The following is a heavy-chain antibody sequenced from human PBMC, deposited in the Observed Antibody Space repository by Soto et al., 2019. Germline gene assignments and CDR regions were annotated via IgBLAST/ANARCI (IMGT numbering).Heavy chain of an antibody. CDR2: VNSHGSST. Sequence: EVQLVESGGGLVQPGGSLRVSCAASGFTFSSYWMHWVRQAPGKGLVWVSRVNSHGSSTYYADSVKGRFTISRDNAKNTLYLQMNSMRAEDTAVYYCATHLPDYWDQGTLVTVSS. J-gene: IGHJ4*02. CDR3: ATHLPDY. V-gene: IGHV3-74*01. CDR1: GFTFSSYW.